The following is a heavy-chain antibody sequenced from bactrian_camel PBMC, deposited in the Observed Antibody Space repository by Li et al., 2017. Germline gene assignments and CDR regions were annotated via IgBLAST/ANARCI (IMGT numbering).Heavy chain of an antibody. D-gene: IGHD3*01. Sequence: VQLVESGGGLVQPGESLRLSCTASAPTFSSYAMSWVRQAPGKGLEWISVINAGGTSTFYADSVKGRFTISKDNAKNTLYLQMNSLNPEDTAVYYCTADLGLMGYWGPGTQVTVS. V-gene: IGHV3S40*01. J-gene: IGHJ6*01. CDR2: INAGGTST. CDR1: APTFSSYA. CDR3: TADLGLMGY.